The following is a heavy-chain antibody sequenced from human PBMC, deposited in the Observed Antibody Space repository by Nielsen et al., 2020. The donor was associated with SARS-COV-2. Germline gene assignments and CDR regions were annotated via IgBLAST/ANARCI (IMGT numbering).Heavy chain of an antibody. D-gene: IGHD1-26*01. J-gene: IGHJ3*02. CDR2: MNPNSGNT. Sequence: ASVKVSCKASGYTFTSYDINWVRQATGQGLEWMGWMNPNSGNTGYAQKFQGRVTMTRNTSISTAYMELSSLRSEDTAVYYCASLAGIVGDHDAFDIWGQWTMVTVSS. CDR1: GYTFTSYD. CDR3: ASLAGIVGDHDAFDI. V-gene: IGHV1-8*01.